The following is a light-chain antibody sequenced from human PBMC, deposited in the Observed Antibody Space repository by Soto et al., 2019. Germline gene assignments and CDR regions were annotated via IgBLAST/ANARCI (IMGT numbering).Light chain of an antibody. V-gene: IGLV1-40*01. CDR3: CSYAGSYTLVV. CDR2: ANT. Sequence: QSVLTQPPSVSGAPGQTVTISCTGRFSNIGAGYGVHWYQQLPGAPPKLLIYANTNRPSGVPDRFSGSKSGTSASLAITGLQAEDEADYYCCSYAGSYTLVVFGGGTKLTVL. J-gene: IGLJ2*01. CDR1: FSNIGAGYG.